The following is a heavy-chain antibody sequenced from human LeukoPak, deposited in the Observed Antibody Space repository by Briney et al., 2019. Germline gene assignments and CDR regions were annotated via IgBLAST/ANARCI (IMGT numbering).Heavy chain of an antibody. CDR2: INPNSGGT. CDR1: GYTFTGYY. J-gene: IGHJ4*02. CDR3: ARDFTINSYDSSGYYGY. D-gene: IGHD3-22*01. Sequence: ASVKVSCKASGYTFTGYYMHWVRQAPGQGLEWMGWINPNSGGTNYAQKFQGRVTMTRDTSISTAYMELSRLRSDDTALYYCARDFTINSYDSSGYYGYWGQGTLVTVSS. V-gene: IGHV1-2*02.